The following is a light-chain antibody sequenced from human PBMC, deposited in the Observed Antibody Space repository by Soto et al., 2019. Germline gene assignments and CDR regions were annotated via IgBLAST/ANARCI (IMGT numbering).Light chain of an antibody. CDR1: SSDVGGYNY. J-gene: IGLJ2*01. CDR3: SSYTSSSTLV. CDR2: DVS. V-gene: IGLV2-14*01. Sequence: QSVLTQHASVSGSPGQSITISCTGTSSDVGGYNYVSWYQQHPGKAPKLMIYDVSNRPSGVSNRLSGSKSGNTASLTISGLQAEDEAHYYCSSYTSSSTLVFGGGTKLTVL.